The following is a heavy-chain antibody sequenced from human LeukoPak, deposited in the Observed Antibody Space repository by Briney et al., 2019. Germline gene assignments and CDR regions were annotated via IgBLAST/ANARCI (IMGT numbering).Heavy chain of an antibody. J-gene: IGHJ4*02. CDR3: ARDDGKYNTDY. Sequence: ASVKVSCKASGYTFTSYGISWVRQAPGQGLEWMGLTNLKSGGLNYAPKFQGRVTMTRDTSISTAYMELTRLTSDDTAVYYCARDDGKYNTDYWGQGTLVTVS. CDR1: GYTFTSYG. CDR2: TNLKSGGL. D-gene: IGHD1-1*01. V-gene: IGHV1-2*02.